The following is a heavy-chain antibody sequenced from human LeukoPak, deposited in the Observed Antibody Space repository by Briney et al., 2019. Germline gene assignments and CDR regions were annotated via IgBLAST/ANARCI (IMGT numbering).Heavy chain of an antibody. CDR1: GGSFSGYY. CDR2: INHSGST. J-gene: IGHJ4*02. V-gene: IGHV4-34*01. Sequence: SSETLSLTCAVYGGSFSGYYWSWIRQPPGKGLEWIGEINHSGSTNYNPSLKSRVTISVDTSKNQFSLKLSSVTAADTAVYYCASRLRGLLLGEYHYFDYWGQGTLVTVSS. D-gene: IGHD3-22*01. CDR3: ASRLRGLLLGEYHYFDY.